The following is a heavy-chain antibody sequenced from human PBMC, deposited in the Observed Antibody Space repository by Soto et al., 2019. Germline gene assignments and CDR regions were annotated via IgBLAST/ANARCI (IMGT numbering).Heavy chain of an antibody. D-gene: IGHD6-19*01. CDR2: IRSKANSYAT. V-gene: IGHV3-73*01. CDR1: GFTFSGSA. J-gene: IGHJ4*02. CDR3: AKSVSAWDFDY. Sequence: PGGSLRLSCAASGFTFSGSAMHWVRQASGKGLEWVGRIRSKANSYATAYAASVKGRFTISRDNSRNTLYLQMNSLRAEDTAVYYCAKSVSAWDFDYWGQGTLVTVSS.